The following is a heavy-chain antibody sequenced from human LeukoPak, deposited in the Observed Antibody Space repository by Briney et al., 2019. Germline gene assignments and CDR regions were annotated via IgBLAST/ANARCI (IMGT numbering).Heavy chain of an antibody. CDR1: GGSISTSSYY. CDR2: IYYSGST. J-gene: IGHJ4*02. D-gene: IGHD3-16*02. V-gene: IGHV4-39*07. CDR3: AGGSYPGWYNGEFDF. Sequence: SETLSLTCTVSGGSISTSSYYWGWIRQPPGKGLEWIGNIYYSGSTYYNPSLKSRVTISVDTSKNQFSLKLTSVTAADTAVYFWAGGSYPGWYNGEFDFWGQGTLVPVSS.